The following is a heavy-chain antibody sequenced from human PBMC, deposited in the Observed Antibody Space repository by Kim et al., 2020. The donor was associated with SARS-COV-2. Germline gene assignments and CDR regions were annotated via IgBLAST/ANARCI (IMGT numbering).Heavy chain of an antibody. CDR2: INPNSGGT. Sequence: ASVKVSCKASGYTFTGYYMHWVRQAPGQGLEWMGRINPNSGGTNYAQKFQGRVTMNRDTSISTAYMELSRLRSDASAVYYCARGGSGDARYFEASRRIPDYSGMDVWGQRTTVTVSS. CDR3: ARGGSGDARYFEASRRIPDYSGMDV. V-gene: IGHV1-2*06. D-gene: IGHD3-9*01. J-gene: IGHJ6*02. CDR1: GYTFTGYY.